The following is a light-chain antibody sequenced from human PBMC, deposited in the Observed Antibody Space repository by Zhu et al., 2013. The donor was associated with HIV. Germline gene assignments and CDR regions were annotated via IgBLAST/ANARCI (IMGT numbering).Light chain of an antibody. CDR3: QQFNSYLYT. Sequence: DIQMTQSPSTLSASVGDRVTITCRASQSVSTWLAWYQQKAGKALKLLIYKASTLESGVPSRFSGSGSGTDFTLTISSLQPEDFAAYYCQQFNSYLYTFGQGIKLEIK. CDR2: KAS. CDR1: QSVSTW. J-gene: IGKJ2*01. V-gene: IGKV1-5*03.